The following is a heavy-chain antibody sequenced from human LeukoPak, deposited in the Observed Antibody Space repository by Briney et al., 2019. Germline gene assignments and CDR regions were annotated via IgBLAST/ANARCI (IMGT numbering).Heavy chain of an antibody. J-gene: IGHJ4*02. CDR3: ARAYSSSWSPLGY. CDR1: GGTFSSYT. D-gene: IGHD6-13*01. CDR2: IIPILGIA. V-gene: IGHV1-69*02. Sequence: SVKVSCKASGGTFSSYTISWVRQAPGQGLEWMGRIIPILGIANYAQKFQGRVTITADKSTSTAYMELSSLRSEDMAVYYCARAYSSSWSPLGYWGQGTLVTVSS.